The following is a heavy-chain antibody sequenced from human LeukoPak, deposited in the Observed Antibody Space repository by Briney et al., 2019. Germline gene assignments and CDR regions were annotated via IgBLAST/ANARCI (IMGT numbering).Heavy chain of an antibody. CDR2: IYPGDSDT. D-gene: IGHD4-17*01. Sequence: GESLKISCKGSGYSFTTYWIGWVRQMPGKGLEWVGIIYPGDSDTRYSPSFQGQVTISADKSINTAYLQWSSLKASDTAMYYCARLSRETTVTTWFDPWGHGTLVTVSS. CDR3: ARLSRETTVTTWFDP. J-gene: IGHJ5*02. V-gene: IGHV5-51*01. CDR1: GYSFTTYW.